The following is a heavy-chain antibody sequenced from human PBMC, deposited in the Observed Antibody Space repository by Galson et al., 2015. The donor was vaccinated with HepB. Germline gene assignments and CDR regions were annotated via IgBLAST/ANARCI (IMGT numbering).Heavy chain of an antibody. V-gene: IGHV1-3*01. J-gene: IGHJ4*02. CDR2: INPGNGDT. D-gene: IGHD6-6*01. CDR3: ARVGGMAARSALDY. CDR1: GSTFTSYI. Sequence: SVKVSCKASGSTFTSYIMHWVRQAPGQRLEWMGWINPGNGDTKYLQKFQGRVTITRDTSASTAYMELSSLRSEDTAVYYCARVGGMAARSALDYWGQGTLVTVSS.